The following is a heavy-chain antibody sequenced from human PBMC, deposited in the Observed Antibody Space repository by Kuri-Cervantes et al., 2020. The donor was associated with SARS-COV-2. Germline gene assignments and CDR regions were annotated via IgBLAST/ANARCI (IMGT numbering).Heavy chain of an antibody. CDR3: ARDTTGSWYAFDY. V-gene: IGHV1-18*01. CDR1: GYTFTSYG. CDR2: ISAYNGNT. J-gene: IGHJ4*02. Sequence: ASVKVSCKASGYTFTSYGISWVRQAPGQGLEWMGWISAYNGNTNYAQKFQGRVTITADESTSTAYMELSSLRSEDTAVYYCARDTTGSWYAFDYWGQGTLVTVSS. D-gene: IGHD6-13*01.